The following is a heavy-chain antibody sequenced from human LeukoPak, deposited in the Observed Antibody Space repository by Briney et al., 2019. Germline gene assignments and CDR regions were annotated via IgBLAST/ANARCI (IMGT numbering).Heavy chain of an antibody. CDR2: IWYDGSDQ. D-gene: IGHD4-17*01. CDR1: GFTFNSYG. V-gene: IGHV3-33*07. CDR3: ARDRHMTTLTTCGY. Sequence: GGPLRLSCAASGFTFNSYGMFWVRQAPGKGLECVAAIWYDGSDQYYADSVKGRFTISRDNSKNTLYLRMNSLRAEDTAVDYCARDRHMTTLTTCGYWGQGTLVTVSS. J-gene: IGHJ4*02.